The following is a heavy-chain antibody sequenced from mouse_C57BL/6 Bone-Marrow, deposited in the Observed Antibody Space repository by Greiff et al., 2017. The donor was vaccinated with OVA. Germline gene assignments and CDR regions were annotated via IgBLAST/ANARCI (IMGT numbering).Heavy chain of an antibody. CDR1: GFNIKDDY. CDR3: TTLYGTYAIDY. J-gene: IGHJ4*01. V-gene: IGHV14-4*01. Sequence: EVKLVESGAELVRPGASVKLSCTASGFNIKDDYMHWVKQRPEQGLEWIGRIDPENGDTEYASKFQGKATITADTSSNTAYLQLSRLTSADTAVYSCTTLYGTYAIDYWGQGTSVTVSS. CDR2: IDPENGDT. D-gene: IGHD1-1*01.